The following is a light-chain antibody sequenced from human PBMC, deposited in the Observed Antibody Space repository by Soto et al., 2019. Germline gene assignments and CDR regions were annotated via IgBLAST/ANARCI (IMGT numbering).Light chain of an antibody. CDR3: QQYGSSPLFT. CDR2: GAS. V-gene: IGKV3-20*01. CDR1: QSVSSSY. J-gene: IGKJ3*01. Sequence: EIVLTQSPGTLSLSPGERATLSCRASQSVSSSYFAWYQQKPGQAPRLLIYGASSRATGIPDRFSGSGSGTDFPLTISRLEPEDFAVYYCQQYGSSPLFTFGPGTKVDIK.